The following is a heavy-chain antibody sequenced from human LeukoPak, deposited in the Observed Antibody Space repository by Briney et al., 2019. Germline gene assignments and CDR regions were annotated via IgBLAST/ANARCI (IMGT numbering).Heavy chain of an antibody. CDR3: TKDLLFSNWGSRGLDV. CDR2: ISYDGSKD. D-gene: IGHD7-27*01. CDR1: GFTFSSYG. Sequence: PGGSLRLSCAASGFTFSSYGMHWVRQAPGKGLEWVAVISYDGSKDYHADSVKGRFTISRDNSKNTLYLQMNSLRAEDTAVYYCTKDLLFSNWGSRGLDVWGQGTTVTVSS. V-gene: IGHV3-30*18. J-gene: IGHJ6*02.